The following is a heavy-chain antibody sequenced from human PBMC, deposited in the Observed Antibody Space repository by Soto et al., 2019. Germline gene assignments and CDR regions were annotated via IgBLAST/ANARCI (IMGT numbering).Heavy chain of an antibody. D-gene: IGHD5-12*01. CDR2: IYYSGST. V-gene: IGHV4-31*03. J-gene: IGHJ5*02. Sequence: SETLSLTCTFSGCSLSSGFYYLRWIRPHPGKGLEWIGYIYYSGSTYYNPSLKSRVTISVDTSKNQFSLKLSSVTAADTAVYYCARDIVATIAPLNWFDPWGQGTLVTVSS. CDR3: ARDIVATIAPLNWFDP. CDR1: GCSLSSGFYY.